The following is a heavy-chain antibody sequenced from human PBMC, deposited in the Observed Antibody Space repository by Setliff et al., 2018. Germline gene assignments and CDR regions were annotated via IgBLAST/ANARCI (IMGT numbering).Heavy chain of an antibody. CDR2: IYYSGST. CDR3: ARDLYSSSSGGFYYYYYYRDV. V-gene: IGHV4-39*07. CDR1: GGSISSSSYY. J-gene: IGHJ6*03. D-gene: IGHD6-6*01. Sequence: PSETLSLTCTVSGGSISSSSYYWGWIRQPPGKGLEWIGSIYYSGSTYYNPSLKSRVTISVDRSKNQFSLKLSSVIAADTAVYYCARDLYSSSSGGFYYYYYYRDVWGKGTTVTVSS.